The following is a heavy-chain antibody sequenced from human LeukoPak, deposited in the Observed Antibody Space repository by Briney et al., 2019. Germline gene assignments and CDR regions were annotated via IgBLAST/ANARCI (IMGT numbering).Heavy chain of an antibody. CDR1: GFTFSSYG. J-gene: IGHJ4*02. CDR2: IKQDGSEK. CDR3: ARDRRGGSYGFDY. V-gene: IGHV3-7*01. Sequence: PGGTLRLSCAASGFTFSSYGMSWVRQAPGKGLEWVANIKQDGSEKYYVDSVKGRFTISRDNAKNSLYLQMNSLRAEDTAVYYCARDRRGGSYGFDYWGQGTLVTVSS. D-gene: IGHD3-10*01.